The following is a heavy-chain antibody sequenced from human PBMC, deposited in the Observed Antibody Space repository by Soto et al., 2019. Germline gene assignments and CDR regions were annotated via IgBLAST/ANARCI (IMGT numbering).Heavy chain of an antibody. J-gene: IGHJ4*02. CDR2: IYYSGST. CDR3: ARSNGDYGDY. D-gene: IGHD4-17*01. V-gene: IGHV4-61*08. CDR1: GVSISSGDYY. Sequence: NPSETLSLTCTVSGVSISSGDYYWSWIRQTPGKGLEWIGYIYYSGSTNYNPSLKSRVIISVDTSKNQFSLKLSSVTAADTAVYYCARSNGDYGDYWSQGIPVTVSS.